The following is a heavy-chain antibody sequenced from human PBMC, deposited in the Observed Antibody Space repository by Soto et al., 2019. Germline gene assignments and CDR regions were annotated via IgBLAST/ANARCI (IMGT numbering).Heavy chain of an antibody. CDR1: GFTFSSYS. CDR2: ISSSSSYI. CDR3: ARGTTVINQFDP. V-gene: IGHV3-21*01. D-gene: IGHD4-17*01. Sequence: EVQLVESGGGLVQPGGSLRLSCAASGFTFSSYSMNWVRQAPGKGLEWVSSISSSSSYIYYADSVKGRFTISRDNAKNSLYLQMNSLRAEDTAVYYCARGTTVINQFDPWGQGTLVTVSS. J-gene: IGHJ5*02.